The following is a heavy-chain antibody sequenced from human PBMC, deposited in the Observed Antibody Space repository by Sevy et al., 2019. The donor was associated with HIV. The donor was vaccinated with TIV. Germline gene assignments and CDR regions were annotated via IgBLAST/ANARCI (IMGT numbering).Heavy chain of an antibody. CDR1: GFTFGDYA. CDR3: TRGDGSYDFWSGYYGPPNPALDY. D-gene: IGHD3-3*01. Sequence: GGSLRLSCTASGFTFGDYAMSWFRQAPGKGLEWVGFIRSKAYGGTTEYAASVKGRFTISRDDSKSMAYLQMNSLKTGDTAVYYCTRGDGSYDFWSGYYGPPNPALDYWGQGTLVTVSS. V-gene: IGHV3-49*03. CDR2: IRSKAYGGTT. J-gene: IGHJ4*02.